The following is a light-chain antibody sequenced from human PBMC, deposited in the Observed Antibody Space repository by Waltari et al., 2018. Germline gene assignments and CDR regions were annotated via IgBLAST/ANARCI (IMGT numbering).Light chain of an antibody. CDR1: NSNIGRNS. CDR3: ATWDESLNGVV. Sequence: QSVLTQPPSASGNPGQTVTISCSGGNSNIGRNSVYWYHPFPGTAPNLLIYGRNRRPSGVPDRFSGSKSGTSASLAISGLRSEDEADYYCATWDESLNGVVIGGGTKLSVL. CDR2: GRN. V-gene: IGLV1-47*01. J-gene: IGLJ3*02.